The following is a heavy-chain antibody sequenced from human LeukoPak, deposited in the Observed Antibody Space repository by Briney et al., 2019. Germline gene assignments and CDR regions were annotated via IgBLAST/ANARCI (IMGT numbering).Heavy chain of an antibody. V-gene: IGHV1-2*02. J-gene: IGHJ6*03. Sequence: ASVKVSCKASGYTFTGYYMHWVRQAPGQGLEWMGWINPNSGGTNYAQKFQGRVTMTRDTSISTAYMELSRLRSDDTAVYYGARDARISYSYYYYMDVWGKGTTVTVSS. D-gene: IGHD2-15*01. CDR1: GYTFTGYY. CDR2: INPNSGGT. CDR3: ARDARISYSYYYYMDV.